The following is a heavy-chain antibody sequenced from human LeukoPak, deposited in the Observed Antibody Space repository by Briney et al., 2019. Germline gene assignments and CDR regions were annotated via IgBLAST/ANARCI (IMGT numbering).Heavy chain of an antibody. CDR2: FDPEDGET. CDR3: ATGPPPDTATVGVHY. D-gene: IGHD5-18*01. CDR1: GYTLTELS. V-gene: IGHV1-24*01. J-gene: IGHJ4*02. Sequence: SVKVSCKVSGYTLTELSMHWVRQAPGKGLEWMGGFDPEDGETIYAQKFQGRVTMTEDTSTDTAYMELSSLRCEDTAVYYCATGPPPDTATVGVHYWGQGTLVTVSS.